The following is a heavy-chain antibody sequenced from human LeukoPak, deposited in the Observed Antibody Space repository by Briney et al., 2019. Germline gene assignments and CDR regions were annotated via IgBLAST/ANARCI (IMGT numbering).Heavy chain of an antibody. CDR2: MNPNSGNT. V-gene: IGHV1-8*01. D-gene: IGHD1-26*01. J-gene: IGHJ4*02. CDR1: GYTFTSYD. CDR3: ARVRYRSGSYVLVY. Sequence: ASVKVSCKASGYTFTSYDINWVRQATGQGLEWMGWMNPNSGNTGYAQKSQGRVTMTRNTSISTAYMELSSLRSEDTAVYYCARVRYRSGSYVLVYWGQGTLVTVSS.